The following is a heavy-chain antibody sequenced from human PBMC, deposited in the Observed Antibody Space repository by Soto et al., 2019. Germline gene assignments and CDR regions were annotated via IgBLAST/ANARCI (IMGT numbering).Heavy chain of an antibody. Sequence: HPGGSMRLSCAASGFTFSSYAMSWVRQAPGKGLEWVSAISGSGGSTYYADSVKGRFTISRDNSKNTLYLQMNSLRAEDTAVYYCAGGVSYYDFWSGYYPFDYWGQGTLGTVSS. J-gene: IGHJ4*02. CDR1: GFTFSSYA. V-gene: IGHV3-23*01. D-gene: IGHD3-3*01. CDR3: AGGVSYYDFWSGYYPFDY. CDR2: ISGSGGST.